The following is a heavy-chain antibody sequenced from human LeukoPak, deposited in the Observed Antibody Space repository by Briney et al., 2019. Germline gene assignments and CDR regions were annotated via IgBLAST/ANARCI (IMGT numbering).Heavy chain of an antibody. CDR2: ISSSSGYI. Sequence: PGGSLRLSCAASGFTFSSYEMNWVRQAPGKGLEWVSSISSSSGYIYYADSVKGRFTISRDNAKNSLYLQMNSLRAEDTAVYYCATRYCSSTTCYAFDYWGQGTLVTVSS. CDR3: ATRYCSSTTCYAFDY. CDR1: GFTFSSYE. D-gene: IGHD2-2*01. V-gene: IGHV3-21*01. J-gene: IGHJ4*02.